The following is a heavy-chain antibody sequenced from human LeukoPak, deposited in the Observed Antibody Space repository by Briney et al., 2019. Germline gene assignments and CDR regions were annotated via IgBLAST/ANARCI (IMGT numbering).Heavy chain of an antibody. V-gene: IGHV4-39*07. CDR1: GGSTCSSSYY. Sequence: PSETLSLTCTVPGGSTCSSSYYRGWIRQPPGKGLEWIGSIYYSGSTYYNPSLKSRVTISVDTSKNQFSLKLSSVTAADTAVYYCSRDKDYWGQGTLVTVSS. J-gene: IGHJ4*02. CDR3: SRDKDY. CDR2: IYYSGST.